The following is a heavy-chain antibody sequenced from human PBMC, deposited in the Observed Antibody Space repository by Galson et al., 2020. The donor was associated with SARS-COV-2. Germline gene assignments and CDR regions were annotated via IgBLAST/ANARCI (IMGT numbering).Heavy chain of an antibody. CDR3: ARRICGGDCYSYLDYALDV. Sequence: GKSLKISCKGSGYSFTTYWIGWVRQRPGKGLEWMGTIYPTDSETRYSPSFQGRVTISVDKSINTAYLQWNSRKASDTAMYYCARRICGGDCYSYLDYALDVWGPGTTVTVSS. J-gene: IGHJ6*02. D-gene: IGHD2-21*02. CDR1: GYSFTTYW. CDR2: IYPTDSET. V-gene: IGHV5-51*03.